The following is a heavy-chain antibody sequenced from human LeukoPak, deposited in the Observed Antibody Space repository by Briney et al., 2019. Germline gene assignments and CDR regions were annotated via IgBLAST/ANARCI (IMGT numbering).Heavy chain of an antibody. Sequence: GGSLRLSCAASGFTFSSYSMNWVRQAPGKGLEWVGRIKSKTDGGTTDYAAPVKGRFTISRDDSKNTLYLQMNSLKTEDTAVYYCTTGITMVRGVIHLIDYWGQGALVTVSS. CDR1: GFTFSSYS. CDR3: TTGITMVRGVIHLIDY. D-gene: IGHD3-10*01. J-gene: IGHJ4*02. CDR2: IKSKTDGGTT. V-gene: IGHV3-15*01.